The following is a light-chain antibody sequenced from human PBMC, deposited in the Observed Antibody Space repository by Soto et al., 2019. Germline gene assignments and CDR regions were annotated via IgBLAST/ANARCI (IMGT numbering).Light chain of an antibody. V-gene: IGKV1-39*01. CDR2: ATS. CDR3: QESYTTPAVS. Sequence: DIQMTQSPSSLSASLGDRVTITCRASQNIDNYLNWYQQKPGKAPKLLIYATSTLQSGVPSRFSGSGSGTEITLTICSLQAEDFATYFCQESYTTPAVSFGGGTKVEIK. J-gene: IGKJ4*01. CDR1: QNIDNY.